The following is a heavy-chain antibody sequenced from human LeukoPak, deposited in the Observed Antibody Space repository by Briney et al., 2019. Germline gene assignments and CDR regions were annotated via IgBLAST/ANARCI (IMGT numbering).Heavy chain of an antibody. Sequence: PGGSLRLSCAASGFTFSSYAMSWVRRAPGKGLEWVSAISGSGGSTYYADSVKGRFTISRDNSKNTLYLQMNSLRAEDTAVYYCAKDGPALSGWRFGYFDYWGQGTLVTVSS. CDR2: ISGSGGST. CDR3: AKDGPALSGWRFGYFDY. V-gene: IGHV3-23*01. J-gene: IGHJ4*02. CDR1: GFTFSSYA. D-gene: IGHD3-10*01.